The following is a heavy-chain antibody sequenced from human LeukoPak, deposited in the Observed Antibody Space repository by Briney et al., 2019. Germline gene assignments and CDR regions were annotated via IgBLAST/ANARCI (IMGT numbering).Heavy chain of an antibody. J-gene: IGHJ4*02. CDR3: ARASYGSGSSPGY. V-gene: IGHV3-11*06. CDR2: ISSSSSYT. D-gene: IGHD3-10*01. Sequence: GGSLRLSCAASGFTFSDYYMSWIRQAPRKGLEWVSYISSSSSYTNYADSVKGRFTISRDNAKNSLYLQMNSLRAEDTAVYYCARASYGSGSSPGYWGQGTLVTVSS. CDR1: GFTFSDYY.